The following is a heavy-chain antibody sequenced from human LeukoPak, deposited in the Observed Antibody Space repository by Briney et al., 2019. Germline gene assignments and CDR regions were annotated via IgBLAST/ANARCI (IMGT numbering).Heavy chain of an antibody. V-gene: IGHV5-51*01. CDR3: ARPETRSIAVAGFAFDI. D-gene: IGHD6-19*01. J-gene: IGHJ3*02. CDR2: IYPGDSDT. CDR1: GYSFTSYW. Sequence: GESLKISCKGSGYSFTSYWIGWVRQMPGKGLEWMGIIYPGDSDTRYSPSFQGQVTISADKSIRTAYLQWSSLKASDTAMYYCARPETRSIAVAGFAFDIWGQGTMVTVSS.